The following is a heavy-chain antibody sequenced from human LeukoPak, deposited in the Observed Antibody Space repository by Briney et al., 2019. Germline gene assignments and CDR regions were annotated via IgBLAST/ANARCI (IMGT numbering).Heavy chain of an antibody. V-gene: IGHV3-48*03. CDR2: ISSSGSTI. J-gene: IGHJ6*04. CDR1: GFTFSSYE. Sequence: GGSLRLSCAASGFTFSSYEMNWVRQAPGKGLEWVSYISSSGSTIYYADSVKGRFTISRDNAKNSLYLQMNSLRAEDTAVYYCARANTRGNIVLLYYMDVWGRGTTVTISS. D-gene: IGHD2-8*01. CDR3: ARANTRGNIVLLYYMDV.